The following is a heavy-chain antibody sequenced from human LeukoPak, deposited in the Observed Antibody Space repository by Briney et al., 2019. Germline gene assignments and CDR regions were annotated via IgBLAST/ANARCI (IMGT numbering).Heavy chain of an antibody. D-gene: IGHD2-2*01. CDR2: ISSSSSTI. J-gene: IGHJ6*03. CDR1: GFTFSSYS. V-gene: IGHV3-48*01. Sequence: GGSLRLSCAASGFTFSSYSMNWVRQAPGKGLEWVSYISSSSSTIYYADSVKGRFTISRDNAKNSLYLQMNSLRAEDTAVYYCARDFGTRYCSSTSCQKDQYYCYMDVWGKGTTVTVSS. CDR3: ARDFGTRYCSSTSCQKDQYYCYMDV.